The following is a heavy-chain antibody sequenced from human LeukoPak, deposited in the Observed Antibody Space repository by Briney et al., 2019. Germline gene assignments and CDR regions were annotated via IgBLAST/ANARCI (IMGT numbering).Heavy chain of an antibody. CDR3: AREYFRYSDP. V-gene: IGHV4-61*02. D-gene: IGHD3-9*01. J-gene: IGHJ5*02. CDR2: IYTSGIT. Sequence: PSETLSLXCTVSGGSISSGSYYWSWIWQPAGKGLEWIGRIYTSGITNYNPSLKSRVTISVDTSKNQFSLKLSSVTAADTAVYYCAREYFRYSDPWGQGTLVTVSS. CDR1: GGSISSGSYY.